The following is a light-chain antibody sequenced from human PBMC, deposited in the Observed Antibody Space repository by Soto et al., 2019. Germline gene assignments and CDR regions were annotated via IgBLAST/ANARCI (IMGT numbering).Light chain of an antibody. CDR2: AAS. Sequence: DIQMTQSPSSLSASVGDRVNITCRASQSISSYLNWYQQKPGKDPKLLIYAASSLQSGVPSRFSGSGSGTDFTLTISSLQPEDFATYYCQQSYSTPRTFGQGTKVDIK. CDR3: QQSYSTPRT. CDR1: QSISSY. V-gene: IGKV1-39*01. J-gene: IGKJ1*01.